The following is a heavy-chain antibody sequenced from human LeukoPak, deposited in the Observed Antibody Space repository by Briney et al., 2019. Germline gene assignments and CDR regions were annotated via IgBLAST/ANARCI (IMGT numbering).Heavy chain of an antibody. V-gene: IGHV4-59*08. CDR3: ARRYCSGGSCYSGGNWFDP. CDR2: IYYSGST. CDR1: GGSLSSNY. D-gene: IGHD2-15*01. J-gene: IGHJ5*02. Sequence: SETLSLTCTVSGGSLSSNYWSWIRQPPGKGLEWIGYIYYSGSTNYNPSLKSRVTISVDTPKNQFSLKLSSVTAADTAVYYCARRYCSGGSCYSGGNWFDPWGQGTLVTVSS.